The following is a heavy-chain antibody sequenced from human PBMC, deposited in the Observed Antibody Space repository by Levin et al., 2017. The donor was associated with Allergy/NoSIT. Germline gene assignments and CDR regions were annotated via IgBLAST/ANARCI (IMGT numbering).Heavy chain of an antibody. CDR1: GYTFTSLD. CDR2: MNPKSGKR. D-gene: IGHD3-16*01. J-gene: IGHJ4*02. Sequence: KPGESLKISCKTFGYTFTSLDINWVRQATGQGLEWMGWMNPKSGKRGYAQKFQGRVTMTVNAAISTAYMELNSLRSEDTAVYYCARVWGSVDFWGQGTLVTVSS. V-gene: IGHV1-8*01. CDR3: ARVWGSVDF.